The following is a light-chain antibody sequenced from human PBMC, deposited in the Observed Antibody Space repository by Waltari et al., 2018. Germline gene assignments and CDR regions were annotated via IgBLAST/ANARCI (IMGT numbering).Light chain of an antibody. J-gene: IGLJ1*01. CDR2: EVS. Sequence: QSALTQPPSASGSPGQSVTISCTETSSDVGGYDYVSWYQQHPGKAPKLLIYEVSKRPSGVPVRFSGSKSGNTASLTVSGLQAEDEADYDCASYGGSKNCLFETGTKVTVL. V-gene: IGLV2-8*01. CDR1: SSDVGGYDY. CDR3: ASYGGSKNCL.